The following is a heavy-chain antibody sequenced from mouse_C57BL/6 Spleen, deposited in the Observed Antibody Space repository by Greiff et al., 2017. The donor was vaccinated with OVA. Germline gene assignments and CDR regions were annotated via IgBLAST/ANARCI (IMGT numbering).Heavy chain of an antibody. CDR1: GFTFTSYT. V-gene: IGHV1-4*01. CDR3: ERGGSSGLWCFDV. J-gene: IGHJ1*03. D-gene: IGHD3-2*02. CDR2: INPSSGNT. Sequence: QVQLQQSGAELARPGASVKMSCKASGFTFTSYTMHRVKQRPGQGLEWIGYINPSSGNTKYNQKFEDKATLTANKSSSTAYMRLSSLTCEDSAVYCCERGGSSGLWCFDVWGKGTTVTVSS.